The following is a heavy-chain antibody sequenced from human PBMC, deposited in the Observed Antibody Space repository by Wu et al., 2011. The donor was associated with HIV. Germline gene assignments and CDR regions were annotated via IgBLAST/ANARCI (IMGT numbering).Heavy chain of an antibody. J-gene: IGHJ6*02. V-gene: IGHV1-69*14. CDR1: GGTFSNDA. CDR2: IIPMFEVT. CDR3: ARDPRKWLRLGDYYYGMDV. D-gene: IGHD5-12*01. Sequence: QVHLVQSGADVKKPGSSVKVSCKPSGGTFSNDAINWVRQAPGQGLECVGGIIPMFEVTNYAQKFRGRVTITADKSTNTVYMEMRSLRSDDTAVYYCARDPRKWLRLGDYYYGMDVWGQGTTVTVSS.